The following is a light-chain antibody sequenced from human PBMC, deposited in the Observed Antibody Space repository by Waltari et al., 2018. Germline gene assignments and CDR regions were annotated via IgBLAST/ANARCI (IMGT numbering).Light chain of an antibody. J-gene: IGLJ7*01. CDR3: QSTDSTGSHAV. Sequence: SYELTQPPSVSVSPGQTARITCSGDALPNKYAYWYQQKAGQAPLLMISKDSERPSGIPERFSGSSSGTTVTLTISGVQAEDEADYYCQSTDSTGSHAVFGGGTQLTVL. CDR1: ALPNKY. V-gene: IGLV3-25*03. CDR2: KDS.